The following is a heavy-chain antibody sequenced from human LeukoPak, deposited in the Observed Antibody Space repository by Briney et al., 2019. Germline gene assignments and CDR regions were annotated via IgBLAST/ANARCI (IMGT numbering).Heavy chain of an antibody. CDR3: GALTGF. Sequence: TGGSLRLSCAASGFTLSSTWMHWDRQAPGKGLVWVSHIKGDETTTYADSVKGRFTISRDNTKNTLYLQMNSLRAEDTAVYYCGALTGFWGQGTLVTVSS. V-gene: IGHV3-74*01. CDR1: GFTLSSTW. D-gene: IGHD1-26*01. CDR2: IKGDETT. J-gene: IGHJ4*02.